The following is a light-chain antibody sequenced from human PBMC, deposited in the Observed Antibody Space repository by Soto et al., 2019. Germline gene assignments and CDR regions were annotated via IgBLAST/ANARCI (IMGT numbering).Light chain of an antibody. Sequence: EILMTQSPGTLSLSPGERATLSCRASQSVSSSYLAWYQQKPGQAPRLLIYGASSRATGIPDRFSGSGSGTDFTLTISRLEPEDFAVYYCQQYGSSQWTFGQGTKVEIK. CDR1: QSVSSSY. V-gene: IGKV3-20*01. J-gene: IGKJ1*01. CDR2: GAS. CDR3: QQYGSSQWT.